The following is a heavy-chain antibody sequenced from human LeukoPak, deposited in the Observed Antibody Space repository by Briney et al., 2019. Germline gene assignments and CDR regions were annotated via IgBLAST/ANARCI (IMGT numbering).Heavy chain of an antibody. CDR2: IKQDGSEK. Sequence: PGGSLRLSCAASGFTFSSYNMNWVRQAPGKGLEWVANIKQDGSEKYYVDSVKGRFTISRDNAKNSLYLQMNSLRAEDTAVYYCARGNLWSGYYPVNWFDPWGQGTLVTVSS. V-gene: IGHV3-7*01. CDR3: ARGNLWSGYYPVNWFDP. CDR1: GFTFSSYN. J-gene: IGHJ5*02. D-gene: IGHD3-3*01.